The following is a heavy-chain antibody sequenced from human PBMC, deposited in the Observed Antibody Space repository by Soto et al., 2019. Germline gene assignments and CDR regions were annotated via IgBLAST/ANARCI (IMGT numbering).Heavy chain of an antibody. J-gene: IGHJ4*02. D-gene: IGHD6-19*01. V-gene: IGHV3-9*01. CDR3: AKDKTGYSSGWPIDY. CDR2: ISWNSGSI. CDR1: GFTFDDYA. Sequence: GGSLRLPCAASGFTFDDYAMHWVRQAPGKGLEWVSGISWNSGSIGYADSVKGRFTISRDNAKNSLYLQMNSLRAEDTALYYCAKDKTGYSSGWPIDYWGQGTLVTVSS.